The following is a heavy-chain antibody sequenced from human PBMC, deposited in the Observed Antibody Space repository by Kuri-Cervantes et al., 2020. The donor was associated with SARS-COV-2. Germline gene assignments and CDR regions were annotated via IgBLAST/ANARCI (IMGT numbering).Heavy chain of an antibody. CDR1: GDSIGNTNYY. Sequence: SETLSLTCTVSGDSIGNTNYYWGWIRQPPGKGLEWIGSVSYSGSAYYNPSLKSRVTIFVDTSKNQLSLWLTSVTAADTAVYYCARYFWSGAYYFDYWGQETLVTVSS. CDR3: ARYFWSGAYYFDY. V-gene: IGHV4-39*01. CDR2: VSYSGSA. D-gene: IGHD3-3*01. J-gene: IGHJ4*02.